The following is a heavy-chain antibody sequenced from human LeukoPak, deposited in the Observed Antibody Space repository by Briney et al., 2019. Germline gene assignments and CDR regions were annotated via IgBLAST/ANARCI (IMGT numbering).Heavy chain of an antibody. D-gene: IGHD3-9*01. CDR1: GFTFSSYW. V-gene: IGHV3-7*01. J-gene: IGHJ4*02. CDR2: IKQDGSEK. Sequence: GGSLRLSCAASGFTFSSYWMSWVRQAPGKGLEWVANIKQDGSEKYYVDSVKGRFTISRDNAKNSLYLQMNSLRAEDTAVYYCARWDLTIFWKVGYFDYWGQGTLVTVSS. CDR3: ARWDLTIFWKVGYFDY.